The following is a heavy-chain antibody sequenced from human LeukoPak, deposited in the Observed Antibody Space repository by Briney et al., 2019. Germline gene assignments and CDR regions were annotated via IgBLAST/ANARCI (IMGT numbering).Heavy chain of an antibody. CDR1: GYSFTSYW. J-gene: IGHJ3*02. D-gene: IGHD5-12*01. Sequence: GESLKISCKCSGYSFTSYWIGWVRQMPGKGLEWMGIMYPDDSDTRYSPSFQGQVTISADKSISTAYLQWSSLKASDTAMYYCASNSGYDYGPFDIWGQGTMVTVSS. CDR2: MYPDDSDT. CDR3: ASNSGYDYGPFDI. V-gene: IGHV5-51*01.